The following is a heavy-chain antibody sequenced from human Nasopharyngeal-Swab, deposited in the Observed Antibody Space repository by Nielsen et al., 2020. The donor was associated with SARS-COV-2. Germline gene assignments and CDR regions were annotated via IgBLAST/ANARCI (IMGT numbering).Heavy chain of an antibody. V-gene: IGHV3-30*18. D-gene: IGHD6-13*01. CDR3: AKMAGYSSSWYGSSLIDY. Sequence: GASLQISCAASGFTFSSYGMHWVRPAPGKGLEWVAVISYDGSNKYYADSVKGRFTISRDNSKNTLYLQMNSLRAEDTAVYYCAKMAGYSSSWYGSSLIDYWGQGTLVTVSS. CDR2: ISYDGSNK. J-gene: IGHJ4*02. CDR1: GFTFSSYG.